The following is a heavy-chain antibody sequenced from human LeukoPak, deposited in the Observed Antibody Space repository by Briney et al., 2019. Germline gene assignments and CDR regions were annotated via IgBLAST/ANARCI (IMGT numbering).Heavy chain of an antibody. CDR3: ARDFSGASYYYYYGMDV. V-gene: IGHV1-2*02. CDR2: INPNSGGT. CDR1: GYTLTRYY. J-gene: IGHJ6*02. Sequence: ASVKVSCKASGYTLTRYYMHWVRQAPGQGLEWMGWINPNSGGTNYAQKFQGRVTMTRDTSISTAYMELSRVTSDDTAVYYCARDFSGASYYYYYGMDVWGQGTTVTVSS. D-gene: IGHD1-26*01.